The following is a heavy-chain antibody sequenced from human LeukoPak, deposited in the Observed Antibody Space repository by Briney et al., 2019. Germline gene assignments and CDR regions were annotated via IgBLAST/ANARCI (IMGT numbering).Heavy chain of an antibody. CDR2: IYYSGST. CDR1: GGSISSGGYS. D-gene: IGHD3-10*01. V-gene: IGHV4-61*08. CDR3: AGTTMAKFDP. Sequence: PSETLSLTCAVSGGSISSGGYSWSWIRQPPGKGLEWIGYIYYSGSTNYNPSLKSRVTISVDTSKNQFSLKLSSVTAADTAVYYCAGTTMAKFDPWGQGTLVTVSS. J-gene: IGHJ5*02.